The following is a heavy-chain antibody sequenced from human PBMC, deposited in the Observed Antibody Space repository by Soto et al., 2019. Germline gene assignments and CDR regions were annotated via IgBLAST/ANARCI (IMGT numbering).Heavy chain of an antibody. CDR1: GFTFSSYD. V-gene: IGHV3-13*01. CDR3: ARGIGSSWYFGVFDY. Sequence: GGSLRLSCAASGFTFSSYDMHWVRQATGKGLEWVSAIGTAGDTYYPGSVKGRFTISRENAKNSLYLQMNSLRAGDTAVYYCARGIGSSWYFGVFDYWGQGTLVTVSS. J-gene: IGHJ4*02. CDR2: IGTAGDT. D-gene: IGHD6-13*01.